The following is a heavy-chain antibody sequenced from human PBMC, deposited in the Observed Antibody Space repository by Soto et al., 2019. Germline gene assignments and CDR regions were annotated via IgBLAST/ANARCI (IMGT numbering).Heavy chain of an antibody. CDR3: ATDSGYGWGSSVNHYLDY. CDR1: GFNFCSYW. CDR2: ITRDGSEK. D-gene: IGHD3-10*01. J-gene: IGHJ4*01. V-gene: IGHV3-7*01. Sequence: LRLYCVASGFNFCSYWMRWVRQAPGKGLEWLATITRDGSEKKYVDSVKGRFTTSRDTAQNSLYLQMDSLRVEDTAVDYCATDSGYGWGSSVNHYLDYWGHGTVVTVSS.